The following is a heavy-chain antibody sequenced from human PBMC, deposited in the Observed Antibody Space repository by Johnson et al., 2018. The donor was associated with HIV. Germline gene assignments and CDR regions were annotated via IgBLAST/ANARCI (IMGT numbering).Heavy chain of an antibody. V-gene: IGHV3-33*06. CDR3: AKDRRQSSWELLDDAFDI. J-gene: IGHJ3*02. Sequence: QVQLVESGGGVVQPGRSLRLSCAAFGFTFSSYGIHWVRQAPGKGLEWVAVIWYDGINKYYADSVKGRFTISRDNSKNTLYRQMNSLRAEDTAVYYCAKDRRQSSWELLDDAFDIWGQGTMVTVSS. CDR2: IWYDGINK. CDR1: GFTFSSYG. D-gene: IGHD1-26*01.